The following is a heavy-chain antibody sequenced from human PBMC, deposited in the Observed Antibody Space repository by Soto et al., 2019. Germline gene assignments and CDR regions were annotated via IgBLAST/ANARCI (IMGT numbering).Heavy chain of an antibody. CDR1: GFTFSSYA. D-gene: IGHD4-17*01. CDR2: IWYDGSNK. CDR3: ARDESPRNDYGGNWGAAFDI. Sequence: GGSLRLSCAASGFTFSSYAMSWVRQAPGKGLEWVAVIWYDGSNKYYADSVKGRFTISRDNSKNTLYLQMNSLRAEDTAVYYCARDESPRNDYGGNWGAAFDIWGQGTMVTVSS. J-gene: IGHJ3*02. V-gene: IGHV3-33*08.